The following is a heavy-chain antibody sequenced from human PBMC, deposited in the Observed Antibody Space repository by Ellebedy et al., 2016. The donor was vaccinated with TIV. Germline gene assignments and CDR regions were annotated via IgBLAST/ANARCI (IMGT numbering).Heavy chain of an antibody. D-gene: IGHD3-22*01. Sequence: GESLKISXSPSGFTFSNYNMNWVRQAPGKGLEWVSYISSSSSTIYYADFVKGRFTISRDNAKNSLYLQMNSLRAEDTAVYYCARDEGKKGGYYASSPEEGFDPWGQGTLVTVSS. V-gene: IGHV3-48*01. CDR3: ARDEGKKGGYYASSPEEGFDP. CDR1: GFTFSNYN. CDR2: ISSSSSTI. J-gene: IGHJ5*02.